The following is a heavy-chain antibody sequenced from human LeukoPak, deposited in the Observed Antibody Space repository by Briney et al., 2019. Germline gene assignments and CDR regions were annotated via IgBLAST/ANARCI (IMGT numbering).Heavy chain of an antibody. Sequence: ASVKVSCKASGYTFTGYYVHWVRQAPGQGLEWMGWINPNSGGTNYAQKFQGRVTMTRDTSISTAYMELSRLRSDDTAVYYCARVGKWELLRGYYFDYWGQGTLVTVSS. CDR2: INPNSGGT. V-gene: IGHV1-2*02. J-gene: IGHJ4*02. CDR3: ARVGKWELLRGYYFDY. CDR1: GYTFTGYY. D-gene: IGHD1-26*01.